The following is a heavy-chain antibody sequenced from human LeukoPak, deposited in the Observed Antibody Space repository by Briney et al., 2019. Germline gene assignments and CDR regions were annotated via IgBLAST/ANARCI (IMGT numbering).Heavy chain of an antibody. V-gene: IGHV1-2*02. CDR1: GYTFTGYY. Sequence: ASVKVSCKASGYTFTGYYIHWVRQAPGQGLEWMGWINPNSGGTNYAQKFQGRVTMTRDTSISTAYMELSRLRSDDTAVYYCARDCVYSGSYGGLDWGQGTLVTVSS. CDR2: INPNSGGT. D-gene: IGHD1-26*01. CDR3: ARDCVYSGSYGGLD. J-gene: IGHJ4*02.